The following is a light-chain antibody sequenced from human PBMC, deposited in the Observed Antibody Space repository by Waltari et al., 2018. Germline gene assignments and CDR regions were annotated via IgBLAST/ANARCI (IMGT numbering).Light chain of an antibody. J-gene: IGLJ1*01. CDR2: DVS. CDR3: SSYTSSSTFV. Sequence: QSALTQPASVSGSPGQSITISCTGTSSDVGGYTYVSWYQQHPGKAPKLMIYDVSKRPSGVSNRFSGSKSGNTASLTISGLQAEDEADYYYSSYTSSSTFVFGTGTKVTVL. V-gene: IGLV2-14*01. CDR1: SSDVGGYTY.